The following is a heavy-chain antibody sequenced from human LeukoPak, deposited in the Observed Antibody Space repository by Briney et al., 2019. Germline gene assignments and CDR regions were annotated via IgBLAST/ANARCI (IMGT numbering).Heavy chain of an antibody. CDR3: ARDIAAAGEGQKVGSLSFDY. CDR1: GYTFTSYD. D-gene: IGHD6-13*01. J-gene: IGHJ4*02. CDR2: MNPNSGNT. V-gene: IGHV1-8*01. Sequence: ASVKVSCKASGYTFTSYDINWVRQATGQGLEWMGWMNPNSGNTGYAQKFQGRVTMTRNTSISTAYMELSRLRSDDTAVYYCARDIAAAGEGQKVGSLSFDYWGQGTLVTVSS.